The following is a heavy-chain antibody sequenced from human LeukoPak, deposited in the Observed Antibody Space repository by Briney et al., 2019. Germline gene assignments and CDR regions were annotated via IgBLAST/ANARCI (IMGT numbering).Heavy chain of an antibody. J-gene: IGHJ6*03. CDR1: GYTCTGYY. Sequence: ASVTVSCKASGYTCTGYYMHWVRQAPGQGLEWMGWINPNSGGTNYAQKFQGRVTMTRDTSISTAYMELSRLRSDDTAVYYCARGSGPYYYYYMDVWGKGTTVTVSS. CDR3: ARGSGPYYYYYMDV. V-gene: IGHV1-2*02. D-gene: IGHD3-3*01. CDR2: INPNSGGT.